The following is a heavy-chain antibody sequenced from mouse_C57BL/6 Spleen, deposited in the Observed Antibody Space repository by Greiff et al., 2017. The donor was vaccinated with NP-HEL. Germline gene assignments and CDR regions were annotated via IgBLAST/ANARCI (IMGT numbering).Heavy chain of an antibody. Sequence: VQLQQSGPELVKPGASVKISCKASGYTFTDYYMNWVKQSHGKSLEWIGDINPNNGGTSYNQKFKGKATLTVDKSSSTAYMELRSLTSEDSAVYYCARWGYDSGYAMDYWGQGTSVTVSS. CDR3: ARWGYDSGYAMDY. CDR1: GYTFTDYY. V-gene: IGHV1-26*01. CDR2: INPNNGGT. D-gene: IGHD2-4*01. J-gene: IGHJ4*01.